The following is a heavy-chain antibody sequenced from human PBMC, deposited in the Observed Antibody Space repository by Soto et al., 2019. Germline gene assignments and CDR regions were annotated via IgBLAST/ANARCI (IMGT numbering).Heavy chain of an antibody. CDR3: AKSGSTMIVVAYFDY. J-gene: IGHJ4*02. CDR1: GLTFSSYG. V-gene: IGHV3-30*18. D-gene: IGHD3-22*01. Sequence: QVQLVESGGGVVQPGRSLRLSCAASGLTFSSYGMHWVRQAPGKGLEWVAVISYDGSNKYYADSVKGRFTISRDNSKNTLYLQMNSLRAEDTAVYYCAKSGSTMIVVAYFDYWGQGTLVTVSS. CDR2: ISYDGSNK.